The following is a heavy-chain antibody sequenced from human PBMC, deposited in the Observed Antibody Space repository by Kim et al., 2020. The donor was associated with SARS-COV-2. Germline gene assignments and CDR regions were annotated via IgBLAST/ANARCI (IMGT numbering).Heavy chain of an antibody. CDR1: GFTVSSNY. J-gene: IGHJ4*02. CDR3: ARAGGYYSPLSY. Sequence: GGSLRLSCAASGFTVSSNYMTWVRQAPVKGLEWVSVFYSDETTNYADSVKGRFTISRDISKNTVYLQMNSLRVEDTAVYYCARAGGYYSPLSYWGQGTLVTVSS. D-gene: IGHD3-3*01. CDR2: FYSDETT. V-gene: IGHV3-53*01.